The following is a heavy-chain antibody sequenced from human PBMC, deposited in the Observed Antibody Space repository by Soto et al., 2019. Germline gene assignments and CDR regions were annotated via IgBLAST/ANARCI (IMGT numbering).Heavy chain of an antibody. D-gene: IGHD2-2*01. CDR1: GCTFSRYS. J-gene: IGHJ6*02. CDR3: AREDRDRETGLVPAAIDGMEV. CDR2: IIPVFGIA. V-gene: IGHV1-69*08. Sequence: QVQLVQSGAEVKKPGSSVKVSCKASGCTFSRYSFTWVRQAPGHGLEWMGRIIPVFGIASYAQKFQGRVTITADKSTRTAYMEMSSLRSEDTAVYYCAREDRDRETGLVPAAIDGMEVWGQGTTVTVSS.